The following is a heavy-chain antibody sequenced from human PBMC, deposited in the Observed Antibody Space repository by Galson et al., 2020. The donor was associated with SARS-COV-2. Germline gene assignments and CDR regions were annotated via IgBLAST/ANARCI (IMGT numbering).Heavy chain of an antibody. CDR1: GYSFTGYY. J-gene: IGHJ4*02. Sequence: ASVKVSCKASGYSFTGYYIHWVRQAPGQGLEWMGRVNPNNDDTDYAQKFEGRVTMTRDTSISTAFVELTSLRSDDTAVYYCARERAAETGTWDFLDYWGQGTLVTVSP. CDR3: ARERAAETGTWDFLDY. V-gene: IGHV1-2*06. D-gene: IGHD6-13*01. CDR2: VNPNNDDT.